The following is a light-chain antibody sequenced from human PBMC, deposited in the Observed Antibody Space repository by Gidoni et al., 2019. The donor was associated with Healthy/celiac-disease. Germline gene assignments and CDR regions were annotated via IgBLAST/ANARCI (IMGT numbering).Light chain of an antibody. V-gene: IGLV2-14*01. CDR3: SSYTSSGTWVD. J-gene: IGLJ2*01. CDR1: SSDLGGYNY. CDR2: EVS. Sequence: QPALTQPASVSGSPGQSITISCTGTSSDLGGYNYVSWYQQHPGIAPKLMIYEVSNRPSGVSNRFSGSKSGNTASLTISGLQAEDEAYYYCSSYTSSGTWVDFGGGTKLTVL.